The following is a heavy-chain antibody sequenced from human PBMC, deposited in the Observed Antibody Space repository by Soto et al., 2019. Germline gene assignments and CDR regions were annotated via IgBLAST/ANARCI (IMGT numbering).Heavy chain of an antibody. V-gene: IGHV1-2*04. D-gene: IGHD4-17*01. Sequence: GASGKAACEGSGYTLTDYFIDWVRPAPGQKNEWMGWVNPNSGGTNYAQKVQGWVTMTRDTSISTVYMELSSLRSEDTAVYFCARELGGTTMNTLFDHWGQGTVVTVSS. CDR1: GYTLTDYF. CDR3: ARELGGTTMNTLFDH. CDR2: VNPNSGGT. J-gene: IGHJ4*02.